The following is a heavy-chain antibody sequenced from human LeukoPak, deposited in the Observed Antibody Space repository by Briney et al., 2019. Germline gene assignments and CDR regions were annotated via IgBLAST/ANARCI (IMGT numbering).Heavy chain of an antibody. V-gene: IGHV4-39*01. Sequence: SESLSLTCTVSGGSITGSYYWGWIRQTPGERLEWIGSVFYSGGTYYNPSLKSRVTISVDTSKNQFSLKLSSVTAADTAVYYCARRDNEYVFDFWGQGTLVTVSS. D-gene: IGHD3-16*01. CDR3: ARRDNEYVFDF. CDR2: VFYSGGT. CDR1: GGSITGSYY. J-gene: IGHJ4*02.